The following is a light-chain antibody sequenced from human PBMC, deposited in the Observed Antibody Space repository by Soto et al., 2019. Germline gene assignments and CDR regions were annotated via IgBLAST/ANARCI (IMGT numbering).Light chain of an antibody. V-gene: IGLV2-14*01. CDR2: EVI. CDR1: SRDVGIYNY. J-gene: IGLJ1*01. Sequence: QSVLTQPAAVSGSPGQSIAISCPGSSRDVGIYNYVSWYQQHPGKVPKLIIYEVINRPSGVSDRFSGSKSVNAASLTISGLQAEDEADYYCNSYTSSTTFVFRSGTKGTVL. CDR3: NSYTSSTTFV.